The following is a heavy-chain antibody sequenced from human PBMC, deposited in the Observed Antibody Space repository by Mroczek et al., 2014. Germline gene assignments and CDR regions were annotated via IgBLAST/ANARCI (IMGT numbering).Heavy chain of an antibody. CDR3: ARPSGYLIDY. CDR1: GFTFSNYS. CDR2: ISSSSSYI. J-gene: IGHJ4*02. D-gene: IGHD3-3*01. V-gene: IGHV3-21*01. Sequence: EVQLVESGGGLVKPGGSLRLSCAASGFTFSNYSMNWVRQAPGKGLEWVSSISSSSSYIYYADSVKGRFTISRDNAKNSLYLQMNSLRAEDTAVYYCARPSGYLIDYVGPGNPGHRLL.